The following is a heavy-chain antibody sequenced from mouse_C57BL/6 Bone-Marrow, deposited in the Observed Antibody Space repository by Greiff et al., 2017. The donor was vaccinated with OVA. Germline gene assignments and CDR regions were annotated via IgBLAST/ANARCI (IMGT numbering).Heavy chain of an antibody. Sequence: EVKVEESGGGLVKPGGSLKLSCAASGFTFSSYTMSWVRQTPEKRLEWVATISGGGGNTYYPDSVKGRFTISRDNAKNTLYLQMSSLRSEDTALYYCARREGGFAYWGQGTLVTVSA. CDR3: ARREGGFAY. CDR1: GFTFSSYT. CDR2: ISGGGGNT. J-gene: IGHJ3*01. V-gene: IGHV5-9*01.